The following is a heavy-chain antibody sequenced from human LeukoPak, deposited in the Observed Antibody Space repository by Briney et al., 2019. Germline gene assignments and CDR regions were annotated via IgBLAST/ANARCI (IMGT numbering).Heavy chain of an antibody. CDR2: IYTTGNT. D-gene: IGHD2/OR15-2a*01. V-gene: IGHV4-61*02. Sequence: PSETPSLTCTESGGSISSDDYYWNWIRQPAGRGLEWIGRIYTTGNTMYNPSLESRVSMSIDTSKNQVSLKVKSVTAADTAVYYCARGGTLFTFFDSWGQGTLVTVSS. CDR3: ARGGTLFTFFDS. CDR1: GGSISSDDYY. J-gene: IGHJ4*02.